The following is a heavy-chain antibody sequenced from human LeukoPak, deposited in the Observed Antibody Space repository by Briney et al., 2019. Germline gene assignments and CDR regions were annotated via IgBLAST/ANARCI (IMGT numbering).Heavy chain of an antibody. Sequence: GASVKVSCKASGYTFTGYYMHWVRQAPGQGLEWMGWINPNSGGTNYAQKFQGRVTMTRDTSISTAYMELSKLRSDDTAVYYCARDPPDDFWSGYRDYWGQGTLVTVSS. D-gene: IGHD3-3*01. CDR2: INPNSGGT. CDR1: GYTFTGYY. J-gene: IGHJ4*02. V-gene: IGHV1-2*02. CDR3: ARDPPDDFWSGYRDY.